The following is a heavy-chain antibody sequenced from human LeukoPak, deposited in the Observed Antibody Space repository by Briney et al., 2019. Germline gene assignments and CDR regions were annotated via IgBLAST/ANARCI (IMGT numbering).Heavy chain of an antibody. CDR1: GGSFSGYY. CDR3: ARGRLDDDWFDP. V-gene: IGHV4-34*01. CDR2: INHSGST. D-gene: IGHD6-19*01. J-gene: IGHJ5*02. Sequence: SETLSLTCAVYGGSFSGYYWSWIRQPPGKGLEWIGEINHSGSTNYNPSLKSRVTISVDTSKNQFSLKLSSVTAADTAVYYCARGRLDDDWFDPWGQGTLVTVSS.